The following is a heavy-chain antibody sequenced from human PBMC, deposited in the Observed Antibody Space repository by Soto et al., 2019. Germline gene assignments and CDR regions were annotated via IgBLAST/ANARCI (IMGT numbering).Heavy chain of an antibody. D-gene: IGHD3-3*01. CDR3: ARANLLYYDFWSGYCNFDY. V-gene: IGHV4-31*03. CDR1: GGSISSGGYY. J-gene: IGHJ4*02. CDR2: IYYSGST. Sequence: SETLSLTCTVSGGSISSGGYYWSWIRQHPGKGLEWIGYIYYSGSTYYNPSLKSRVTISVDTSKNQFSLKLSSVAAADTAVYYCARANLLYYDFWSGYCNFDYWGQGTLVTV.